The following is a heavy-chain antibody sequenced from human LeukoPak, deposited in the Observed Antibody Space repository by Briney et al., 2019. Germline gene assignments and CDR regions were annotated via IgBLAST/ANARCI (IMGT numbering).Heavy chain of an antibody. CDR3: ARVTVYYYYMDV. CDR2: ISSSGSTI. D-gene: IGHD4-17*01. J-gene: IGHJ6*03. V-gene: IGHV3-11*04. CDR1: GFTFSDYY. Sequence: PGGSLRLSCAASGFTFSDYYMSWIRQAPGKGLEWVSYISSSGSTIYYADSVKGRFSISRDNAKNSLYLQMNSLRAEDTAVYYCARVTVYYYYMDVWGKGTTVTISS.